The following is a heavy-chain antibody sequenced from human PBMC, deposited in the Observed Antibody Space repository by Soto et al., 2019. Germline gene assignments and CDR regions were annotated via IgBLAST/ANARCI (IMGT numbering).Heavy chain of an antibody. CDR1: GVSFSGYY. CDR3: ARTSRFDY. CDR2: INHSGST. V-gene: IGHV4-34*01. D-gene: IGHD6-6*01. Sequence: QVQLQQWGAGLLKPSETLSLTCAVYGVSFSGYYWSWIRQPPGKGLEWIGQINHSGSTNYNPSLXSXVXXSVDTSKNQFSLKLSSVTAADTAVYSCARTSRFDYWGQGTLVTVSS. J-gene: IGHJ4*02.